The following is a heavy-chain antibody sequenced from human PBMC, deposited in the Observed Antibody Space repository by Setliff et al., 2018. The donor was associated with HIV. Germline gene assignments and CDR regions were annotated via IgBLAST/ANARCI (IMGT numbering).Heavy chain of an antibody. CDR1: GGSISSGSYY. J-gene: IGHJ3*02. V-gene: IGHV4-61*09. D-gene: IGHD4-17*01. Sequence: SETLSLTCTVSGGSISSGSYYWTWIRQPAGKGLEWIGHIYTGGTTNYNPSLKSRVSISADMSKNHFSLNLSSVTAADTAVYYCCRSMTTVLEDAFDIWGQGAMVAVSS. CDR2: IYTGGTT. CDR3: CRSMTTVLEDAFDI.